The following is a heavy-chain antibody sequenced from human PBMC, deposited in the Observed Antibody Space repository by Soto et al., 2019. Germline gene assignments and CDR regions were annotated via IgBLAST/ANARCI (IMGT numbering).Heavy chain of an antibody. Sequence: SETLSLTCAVSGGSVSSGGYFWSWIRQPPGKGLEWIGEVSYSGNTNYNPSLKSRLTISVDTSKNQFSLRLTYVTAADTGIYYCAREVPGLREVNRNWFDPWGQGTLVTVSS. CDR1: GGSVSSGGYF. CDR3: AREVPGLREVNRNWFDP. J-gene: IGHJ5*02. CDR2: VSYSGNT. V-gene: IGHV4-61*08. D-gene: IGHD3-10*01.